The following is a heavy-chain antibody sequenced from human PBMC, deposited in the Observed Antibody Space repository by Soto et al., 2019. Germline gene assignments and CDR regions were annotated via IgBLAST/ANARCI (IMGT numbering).Heavy chain of an antibody. CDR2: ISYDGSNK. D-gene: IGHD3-22*01. J-gene: IGHJ1*01. Sequence: QVQLVESGGGVVQPGRSLRLSCAAYGFSFSSFGMHWFRQAPGKGLEWVALISYDGSNKYYADSVKGRFTISRDSSKNTLFLQLNSLRAEDTAVYYWAKPASNYYDSGGFFFANWGQGTLVTVSS. CDR1: GFSFSSFG. V-gene: IGHV3-30*18. CDR3: AKPASNYYDSGGFFFAN.